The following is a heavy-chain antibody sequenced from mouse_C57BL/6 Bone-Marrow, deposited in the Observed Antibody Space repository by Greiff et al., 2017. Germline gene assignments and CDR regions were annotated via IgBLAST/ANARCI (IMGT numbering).Heavy chain of an antibody. V-gene: IGHV1-81*01. CDR2: IYPRSGNT. J-gene: IGHJ2*01. CDR3: ARGGQLRPYYVDY. Sequence: QVQLQQSGAELARPGASVKLSCKASGYTFTSYGISWVKQRTGQGLEWIGEIYPRSGNTYYNEKFKGQATLTADKSSSTAYMGLRSLTSEDSAVYVCARGGQLRPYYVDYWGQGTTLTVSS. CDR1: GYTFTSYG. D-gene: IGHD3-2*02.